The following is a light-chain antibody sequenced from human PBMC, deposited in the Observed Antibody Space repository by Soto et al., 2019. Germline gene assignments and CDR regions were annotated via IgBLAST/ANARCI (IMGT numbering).Light chain of an antibody. CDR2: DVS. J-gene: IGKJ1*01. CDR1: QSVSSN. Sequence: EIVMTPSPATLSVSPGERATLSCRASQSVSSNLVWYQQKPGQAPRLLIYDVSTRATGIPARFSGSGFGTEFTLTISSLQSEDFAVYYCQQYNNWPRTFGQGTKVDIK. CDR3: QQYNNWPRT. V-gene: IGKV3-15*01.